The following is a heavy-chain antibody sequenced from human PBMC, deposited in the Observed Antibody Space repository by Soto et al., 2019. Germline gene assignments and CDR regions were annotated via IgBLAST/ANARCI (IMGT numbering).Heavy chain of an antibody. CDR3: AIYRLRASDNIGFLS. J-gene: IGHJ5*01. Sequence: GASVKVYCKASGYSVSFYGNNWARQAPGQGLEWMGWINPSDGIRNLAQKSEDRVTMTTATSTNTVFLELRSLKSDDTAIYSCAIYRLRASDNIGFLSSGEGTLVSVSS. CDR1: GYSVSFYG. D-gene: IGHD1-26*01. CDR2: INPSDGIR. V-gene: IGHV1-18*01.